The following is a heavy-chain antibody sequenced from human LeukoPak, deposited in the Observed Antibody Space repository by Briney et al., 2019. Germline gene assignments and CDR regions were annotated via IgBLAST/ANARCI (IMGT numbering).Heavy chain of an antibody. D-gene: IGHD3-22*01. CDR3: ARAQGSSGLNWFDP. CDR2: IYTSGST. Sequence: SETLSLTCTVSGGSISSYYWSWIRQPAGKGLEWIGRIYTSGSTNYNPSLKSRVTMSVDTSKNQFSQKLSSVTAADTAVYYCARAQGSSGLNWFDPWGQGTLVTVSS. CDR1: GGSISSYY. V-gene: IGHV4-4*07. J-gene: IGHJ5*02.